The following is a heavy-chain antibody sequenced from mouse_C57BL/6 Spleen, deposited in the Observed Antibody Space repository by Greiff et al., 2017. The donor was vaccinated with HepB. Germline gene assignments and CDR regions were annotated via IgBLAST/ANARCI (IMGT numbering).Heavy chain of an antibody. CDR1: GYSFTDYN. J-gene: IGHJ2*01. CDR2: INPNYGTT. V-gene: IGHV1-39*01. CDR3: ARDYDSTYYFDY. Sequence: LVESGPELVKPGASVKISCKASGYSFTDYNMNWVKQSTGKSLEWIGVINPNYGTTSYNQKFKGKATLTVDKSSSTAYMQLNSLTSEDSAVYYCARDYDSTYYFDYWGQGTTLTVSS. D-gene: IGHD2-4*01.